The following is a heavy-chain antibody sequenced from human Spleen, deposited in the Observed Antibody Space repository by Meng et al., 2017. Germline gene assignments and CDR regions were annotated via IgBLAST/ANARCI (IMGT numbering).Heavy chain of an antibody. Sequence: QPQLQESGPGLVKPSETLSLTCTVSDDAIFTSGYYLGWIRQSPGKGLEWIGSIGHAGYTYYTPSLKSRVVVSLDTSKSQFSLILTSVTAADTAVYYCVRSSAWVRTGFDPWGQGTLVTVSS. CDR3: VRSSAWVRTGFDP. J-gene: IGHJ5*02. D-gene: IGHD6-19*01. CDR1: DDAIFTSGYY. V-gene: IGHV4-39*01. CDR2: IGHAGYT.